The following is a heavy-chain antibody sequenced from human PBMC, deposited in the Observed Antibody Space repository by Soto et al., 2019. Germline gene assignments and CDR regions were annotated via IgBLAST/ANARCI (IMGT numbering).Heavy chain of an antibody. Sequence: GASVKVSFKASGVTFISYAISCLRQAPGQVLDWMGGIIPIFGTANYAQKFQGRVTITADKSTSTAYMELSSLRSEDTSVYYCARGRYSSSYYGMDVWGQGTTVTVSS. CDR2: IIPIFGTA. V-gene: IGHV1-69*06. CDR3: ARGRYSSSYYGMDV. J-gene: IGHJ6*02. D-gene: IGHD6-6*01. CDR1: GVTFISYA.